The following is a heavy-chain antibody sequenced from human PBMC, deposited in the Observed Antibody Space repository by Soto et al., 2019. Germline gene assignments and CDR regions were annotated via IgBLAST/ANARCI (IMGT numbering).Heavy chain of an antibody. CDR3: AGVFSDEKSKYYFDY. D-gene: IGHD1-26*01. J-gene: IGHJ4*02. CDR1: GGTFRTYV. CDR2: IIPIFGTA. V-gene: IGHV1-69*13. Sequence: SVKVSCKASGGTFRTYVISWVRQAPGQGLEWMGGIIPIFGTANYAQKFQGRVTITADESTSTAYMELSSLRSEDTAAYYCAGVFSDEKSKYYFDYWGQGTLVTVSS.